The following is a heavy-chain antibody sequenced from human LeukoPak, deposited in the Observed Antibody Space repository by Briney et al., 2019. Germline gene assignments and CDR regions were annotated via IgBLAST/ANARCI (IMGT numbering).Heavy chain of an antibody. CDR2: INPNTGDT. J-gene: IGHJ4*02. CDR1: GFTFNAYY. V-gene: IGHV1-2*02. CDR3: ARVEMVRGVIWFMEPGSSAGPVY. Sequence: GASVKVSCKASGFTFNAYYIHWVRQAPGQGLEWMGWINPNTGDTNFAQKFQGRVAMTRDTSLSTAYMDLSRLTSDDTAVYYCARVEMVRGVIWFMEPGSSAGPVYWGQGTLVTVSS. D-gene: IGHD3-10*01.